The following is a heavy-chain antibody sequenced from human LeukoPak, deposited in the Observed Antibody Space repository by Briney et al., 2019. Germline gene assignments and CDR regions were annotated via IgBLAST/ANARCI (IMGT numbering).Heavy chain of an antibody. Sequence: SETLSLTCAVYGGSFSGYYWSWIRQPPGKGPEWVGEINSSGSINYNPSLKSRVTISVDMSKNQFSLKLASVTAADTAMYYCARDARFGELVDYWGRGTLVTVSS. CDR2: INSSGSI. D-gene: IGHD3-10*01. CDR3: ARDARFGELVDY. V-gene: IGHV4-34*01. CDR1: GGSFSGYY. J-gene: IGHJ4*02.